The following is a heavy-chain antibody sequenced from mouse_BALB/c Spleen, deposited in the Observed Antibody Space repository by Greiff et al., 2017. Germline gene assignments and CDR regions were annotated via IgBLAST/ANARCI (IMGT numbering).Heavy chain of an antibody. CDR3: ARHKDYYGSRDWYFDV. CDR1: GFAFSSYD. Sequence: EVKLMESGGGLVKPGGSLKLSCAASGFAFSSYDMSWVRQTPEKRLEWVAYISSGGGSTYYPDTVKGRFTISRDNAKNTLYLQMSSLKSEDTAMYYCARHKDYYGSRDWYFDVWGAGTTVTVSS. J-gene: IGHJ1*01. V-gene: IGHV5-12-1*01. D-gene: IGHD1-1*01. CDR2: ISSGGGST.